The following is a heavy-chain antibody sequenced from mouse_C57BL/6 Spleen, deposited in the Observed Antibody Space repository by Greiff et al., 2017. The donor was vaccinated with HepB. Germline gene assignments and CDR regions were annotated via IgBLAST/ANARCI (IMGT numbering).Heavy chain of an antibody. D-gene: IGHD1-1*01. CDR2: IYPRSGNT. Sequence: QVQLQQSGAELARPGASVKLSCKASGYTFTSYGISWVKQRTGQGLEWIGEIYPRSGNTYYNEKFKGKATLTADKSSSTAYMELRSLTSEDSAVYFCARRFITTVVEGYWGQGTILTVSS. J-gene: IGHJ2*01. CDR3: ARRFITTVVEGY. V-gene: IGHV1-81*01. CDR1: GYTFTSYG.